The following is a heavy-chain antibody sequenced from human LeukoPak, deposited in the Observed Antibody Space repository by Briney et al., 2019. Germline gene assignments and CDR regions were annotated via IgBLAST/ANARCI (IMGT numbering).Heavy chain of an antibody. D-gene: IGHD2-15*01. Sequence: TGGSLRLSCAASGFTFSSYAMSWVRQAPGKGLEWVSSISDSGGSTYYTDSVKGRFTISRDNSKNTPYLQMNSLRAEDTAVYYCAKSPYGAGDIFDFWGQGTLVTVSS. CDR1: GFTFSSYA. J-gene: IGHJ4*02. CDR2: ISDSGGST. CDR3: AKSPYGAGDIFDF. V-gene: IGHV3-23*01.